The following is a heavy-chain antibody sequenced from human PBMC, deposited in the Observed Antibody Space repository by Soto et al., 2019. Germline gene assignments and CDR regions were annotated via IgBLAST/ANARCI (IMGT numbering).Heavy chain of an antibody. J-gene: IGHJ6*02. CDR3: ERLQRRVASSNYSFGMDV. CDR2: INPSGGST. V-gene: IGHV1-46*01. CDR1: GYTFTSYY. Sequence: GASVKVSCKASGYTFTSYYMHWVRQAPGQGLEWMGIINPSGGSTSYAQKFQGRVTMTRDTSTSTVYMELSSLRSEDTAVYYCERLQRRVASSNYSFGMDVWDQGTTIT. D-gene: IGHD3-3*01.